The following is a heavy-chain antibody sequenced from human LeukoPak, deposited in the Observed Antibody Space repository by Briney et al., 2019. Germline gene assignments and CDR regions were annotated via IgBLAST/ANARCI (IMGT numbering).Heavy chain of an antibody. V-gene: IGHV4-34*04. Sequence: PSEALSLTCAVYGGSFSGYYWGWIRQPPGKGLEWIGVINQSGSTNHNPSLKGRATLSVDTSMNQFSLKLSSVTAADTAVYYCARDIAAAGRNYYYYYYMDVWGKGTTVTVSS. D-gene: IGHD6-13*01. CDR1: GGSFSGYY. J-gene: IGHJ6*03. CDR2: INQSGST. CDR3: ARDIAAAGRNYYYYYYMDV.